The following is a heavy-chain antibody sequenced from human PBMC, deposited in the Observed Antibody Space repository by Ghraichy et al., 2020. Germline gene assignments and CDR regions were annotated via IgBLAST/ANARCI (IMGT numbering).Heavy chain of an antibody. J-gene: IGHJ3*02. CDR2: TYYKSKWYN. V-gene: IGHV6-1*01. CDR3: ASSVAGGFDI. CDR1: GDSVSSNSAV. D-gene: IGHD6-19*01. Sequence: SQTLSLTCAISGDSVSSNSAVWNWIRQSPSRGLEWLGRTYYKSKWYNDYAVSVKSRISINADTSKNHFSLQLNSVTPEDTAVYYCASSVAGGFDIWGQGTMVTVSS.